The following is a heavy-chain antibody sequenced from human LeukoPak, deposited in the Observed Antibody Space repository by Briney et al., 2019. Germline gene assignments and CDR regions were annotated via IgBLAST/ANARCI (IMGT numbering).Heavy chain of an antibody. CDR3: ASFSTSAVIGDY. V-gene: IGHV3-21*01. D-gene: IGHD3-10*01. CDR1: GGSISSYY. J-gene: IGHJ4*02. Sequence: PSETLSLTCTVSGGSISSYYWSWVRQAPGKGLEWVSSITRSGSSVYYADSVKGRFTISRDNAKNSLYLQMNGLRAEDTAVYYCASFSTSAVIGDYWGQGTLVTVSS. CDR2: ITRSGSSV.